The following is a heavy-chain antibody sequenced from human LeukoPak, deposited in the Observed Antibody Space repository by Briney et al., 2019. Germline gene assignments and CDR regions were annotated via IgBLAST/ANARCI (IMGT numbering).Heavy chain of an antibody. CDR2: INPNSGGT. CDR1: GYTFTNYY. V-gene: IGHV1-2*02. Sequence: ASVKVSCKASGYTFTNYYIHWVRQAPGQGLEWMGWINPNSGGTNYAQKFQGRVTMTRDTSISTAYMELSRLRSDDTAVYYCAREARVAAAGTAGINFDYWGQGTLVTVSS. CDR3: AREARVAAAGTAGINFDY. D-gene: IGHD6-13*01. J-gene: IGHJ4*02.